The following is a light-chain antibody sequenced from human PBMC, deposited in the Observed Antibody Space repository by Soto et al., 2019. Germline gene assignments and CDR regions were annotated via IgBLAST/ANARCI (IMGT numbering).Light chain of an antibody. V-gene: IGLV1-44*01. J-gene: IGLJ1*01. Sequence: QSVRTQPPSSSGTPGQRVTISCSGSSSNIGSNTVNWYQQLPGTAPKLLIYSNNQRPSGVPDRFSGSKSGTSASLAISGLQSEDEADYYCAAWDDSLNGLYVFGTGTKLTVL. CDR2: SNN. CDR3: AAWDDSLNGLYV. CDR1: SSNIGSNT.